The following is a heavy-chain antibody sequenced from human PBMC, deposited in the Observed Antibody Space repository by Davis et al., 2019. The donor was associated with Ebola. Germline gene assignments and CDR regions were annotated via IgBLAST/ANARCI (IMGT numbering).Heavy chain of an antibody. Sequence: GESLKIPCAASGFTFSSYAMHWVRQAPGKGLEWVAVISYDGSNKYYADSVKGRFTISRDNSKNTLYLQMNSLRAEDTAVYYCARDPAPWWEPYYFDYWGQGTLVTVSS. CDR3: ARDPAPWWEPYYFDY. CDR2: ISYDGSNK. CDR1: GFTFSSYA. D-gene: IGHD2-15*01. J-gene: IGHJ4*02. V-gene: IGHV3-30-3*01.